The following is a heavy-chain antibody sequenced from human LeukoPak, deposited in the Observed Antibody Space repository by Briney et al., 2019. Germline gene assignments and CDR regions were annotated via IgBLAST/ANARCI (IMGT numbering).Heavy chain of an antibody. CDR1: GFTFSSYA. CDR2: ISGSGGTT. J-gene: IGHJ4*02. D-gene: IGHD3-10*01. V-gene: IGHV3-23*01. CDR3: AKDRGNTMVRGITAFDY. Sequence: PGGSLRLSCAASGFTFSSYAMSWVRQAPGKGLEWASAISGSGGTTYYADSVKGRFTISRDNSKNTLYLQMNSLRAEDTAVYYCAKDRGNTMVRGITAFDYWGQGTLVTVSS.